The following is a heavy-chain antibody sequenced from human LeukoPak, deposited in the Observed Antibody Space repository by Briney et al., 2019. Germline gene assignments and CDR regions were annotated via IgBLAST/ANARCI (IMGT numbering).Heavy chain of an antibody. CDR2: IYYSGST. CDR1: GYSISSGYY. D-gene: IGHD4-17*01. Sequence: SETLSLTCTVSGYSISSGYYWGWIRQPPGKGLEWIGYIYYSGSTNYNPSLKSRVTISVDTSKNQFSLKLSSVTAADTAVYYCARARPPDYGDYVPYYYFDYWGQGTLVTVSS. CDR3: ARARPPDYGDYVPYYYFDY. V-gene: IGHV4-38-2*02. J-gene: IGHJ4*02.